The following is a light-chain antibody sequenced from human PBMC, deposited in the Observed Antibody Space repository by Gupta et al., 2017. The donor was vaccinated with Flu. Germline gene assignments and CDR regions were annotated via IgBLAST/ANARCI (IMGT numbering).Light chain of an antibody. CDR2: AKN. J-gene: IGLJ2*01. CDR3: NSRDSSDNHQAV. Sequence: AVSVALGQTVRITCQGDSLRSSYASWYQQKPGQAPVLVIYAKNNRPSGIPDRFSGSSSGNTASLTITGAQAEDEADYYCNSRDSSDNHQAVFGGGTKLTVL. CDR1: SLRSSY. V-gene: IGLV3-19*01.